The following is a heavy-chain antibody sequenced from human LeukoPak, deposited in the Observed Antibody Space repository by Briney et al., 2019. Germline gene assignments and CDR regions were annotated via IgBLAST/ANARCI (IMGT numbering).Heavy chain of an antibody. V-gene: IGHV4-34*01. CDR2: INHSGST. CDR3: ARRGESYYYYYMDV. D-gene: IGHD3-10*01. CDR1: GGSFSGYY. J-gene: IGHJ6*03. Sequence: SETLALTCAVYGGSFSGYYWSWIRQPPGKGLEWIGEINHSGSTNYNPSLKSRVTISVDTSKNQFSLKLSSVTAADTAVYYCARRGESYYYYYMDVWGKGTTVTISS.